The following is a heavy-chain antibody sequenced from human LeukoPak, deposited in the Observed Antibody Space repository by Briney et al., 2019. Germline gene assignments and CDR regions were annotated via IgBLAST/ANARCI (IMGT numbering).Heavy chain of an antibody. D-gene: IGHD4-11*01. Sequence: LETLSLTCTVSGGSISSDYWCWIRQPPGKGLEWVGYIYYSGRTFYNPSLKSRVTMSVDTSKNQFSLKLSSVTAADTAIYYCARGFYSPAYWGQGTLVTVSS. V-gene: IGHV4-59*01. CDR3: ARGFYSPAY. CDR1: GGSISSDY. J-gene: IGHJ4*02. CDR2: IYYSGRT.